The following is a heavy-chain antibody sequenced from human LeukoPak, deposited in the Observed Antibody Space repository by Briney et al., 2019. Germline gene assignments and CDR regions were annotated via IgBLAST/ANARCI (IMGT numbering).Heavy chain of an antibody. J-gene: IGHJ4*02. CDR2: IKSKTDGGTT. Sequence: GGSLRLSCAASGFTFSNAWMSWVRQAPGKGLEWVGRIKSKTDGGTTDYATPVKGRFTISRDDSKNTLYLQMNSLKTEDTAVYYCTTGLTWLGQSDYWGQGTLVTVSS. CDR1: GFTFSNAW. D-gene: IGHD6-19*01. CDR3: TTGLTWLGQSDY. V-gene: IGHV3-15*01.